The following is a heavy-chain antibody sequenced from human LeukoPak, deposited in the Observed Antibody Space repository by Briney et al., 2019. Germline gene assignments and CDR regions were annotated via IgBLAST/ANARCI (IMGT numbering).Heavy chain of an antibody. CDR2: ISGSGGST. D-gene: IGHD2-2*01. CDR1: GFTVSDSF. Sequence: GGSLRLSCAASGFTVSDSFMTWVRQAPGKGLEWVSAISGSGGSTYYADSVKGRFTISRDNSKNTLYLQMNSLRAEDTAVYYCARQPIVVVPAAMPAFFDYWGQGTLVTVSS. J-gene: IGHJ4*02. V-gene: IGHV3-23*01. CDR3: ARQPIVVVPAAMPAFFDY.